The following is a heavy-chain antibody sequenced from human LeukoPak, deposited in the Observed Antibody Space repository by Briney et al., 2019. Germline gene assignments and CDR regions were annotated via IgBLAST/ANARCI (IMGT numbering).Heavy chain of an antibody. D-gene: IGHD4-17*01. CDR2: IRYDGSNK. J-gene: IGHJ4*02. V-gene: IGHV3-30*02. CDR3: AKEIWPTVTTPGWTYFDY. CDR1: AFTFSRYG. Sequence: GGSLRLSCAASAFTFSRYGMHWVRQAPGKGLEWVAFIRYDGSNKYYADSVKGRFTISRDNSENTLYLQMNSLRAEDTAVYYCAKEIWPTVTTPGWTYFDYWGQGALVTVSS.